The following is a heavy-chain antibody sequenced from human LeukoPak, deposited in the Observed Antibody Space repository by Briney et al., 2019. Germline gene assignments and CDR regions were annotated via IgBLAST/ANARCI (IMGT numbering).Heavy chain of an antibody. V-gene: IGHV4-39*01. CDR2: IYYSGST. Sequence: SETLPLTCTVSGGSISSSSYYWGWIRQPPGKGLEWIGNIYYSGSTYYKPSLKSRLTISVDTSKNQFSLKLSSVTAADTAVYYCARVDGSCAGGSCPSGNWFDPWGQGTLVTVSS. D-gene: IGHD2-15*01. CDR1: GGSISSSSYY. J-gene: IGHJ5*02. CDR3: ARVDGSCAGGSCPSGNWFDP.